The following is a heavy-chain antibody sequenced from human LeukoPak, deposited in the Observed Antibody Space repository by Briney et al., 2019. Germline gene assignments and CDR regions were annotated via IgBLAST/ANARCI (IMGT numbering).Heavy chain of an antibody. CDR2: IIPIFGTA. Sequence: ASVKVSCKASGGTFSSYAISWVRQAPGQGLEWMGGIIPIFGTANYAQKFQGRVTITTDGSTSTAYMELSSLRSEDTAVYYCARDSGYYDILTGQKKNYYCYMDVWSKATTVTVSS. V-gene: IGHV1-69*05. J-gene: IGHJ6*03. CDR3: ARDSGYYDILTGQKKNYYCYMDV. CDR1: GGTFSSYA. D-gene: IGHD3-9*01.